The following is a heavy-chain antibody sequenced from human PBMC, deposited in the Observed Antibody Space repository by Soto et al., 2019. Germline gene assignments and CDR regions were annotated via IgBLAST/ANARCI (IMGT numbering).Heavy chain of an antibody. CDR3: ASMAGSHPISDAFDI. V-gene: IGHV3-74*01. Sequence: GGSLRLSCAASGFTFSSYWMHWVRQAPGKGLVWVSRINSDGSSTSYADSVKGRFTISRDNAKNTLYLQMNSLRAEDTAVYYCASMAGSHPISDAFDIWGQGTMVTVSS. CDR2: INSDGSST. CDR1: GFTFSSYW. J-gene: IGHJ3*02. D-gene: IGHD3-10*01.